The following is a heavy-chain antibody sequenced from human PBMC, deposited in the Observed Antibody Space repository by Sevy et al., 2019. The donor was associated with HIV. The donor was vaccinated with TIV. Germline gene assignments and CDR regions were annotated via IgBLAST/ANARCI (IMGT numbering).Heavy chain of an antibody. CDR3: ARRRYSSGWENFDY. V-gene: IGHV3-30-3*01. J-gene: IGHJ4*02. CDR2: ISYDGSNK. Sequence: GGSLRLSCAASGFTFSSYAMHWVRQAPGKGLEWVAVISYDGSNKYYADSVKGRFTISRDNSKNTLYLQMNSLRAEDTAPSYCARRRYSSGWENFDYWGQGTLVTVSS. CDR1: GFTFSSYA. D-gene: IGHD6-19*01.